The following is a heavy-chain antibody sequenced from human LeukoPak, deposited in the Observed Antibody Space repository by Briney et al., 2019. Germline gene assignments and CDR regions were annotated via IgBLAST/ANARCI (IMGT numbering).Heavy chain of an antibody. V-gene: IGHV3-43D*03. CDR2: ISWDGGST. Sequence: PGGSLRLSCAASGFTFDDYAMHWVRQAPGKGLEWVSLISWDGGSTYYADSVKGRFTISRDNSKNSLYLQMNSLRAEDTALYYCAKDGVRSVQYYFDYWGQGTVVTVSS. J-gene: IGHJ4*02. CDR1: GFTFDDYA. D-gene: IGHD1-1*01. CDR3: AKDGVRSVQYYFDY.